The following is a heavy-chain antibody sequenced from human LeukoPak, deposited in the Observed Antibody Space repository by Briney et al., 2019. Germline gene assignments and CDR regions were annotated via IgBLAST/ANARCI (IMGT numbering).Heavy chain of an antibody. D-gene: IGHD5-12*01. CDR3: ARDKYSGYERDAFDI. Sequence: ASVKVSCKASGYTFTSYGISWVRQAPGQGLEWMGWISAYNGNTNYAQKVQGRVTMTTATSTSTAYMELRSLRSDDTAVYYCARDKYSGYERDAFDIWGQGTMVTVSS. V-gene: IGHV1-18*01. CDR2: ISAYNGNT. CDR1: GYTFTSYG. J-gene: IGHJ3*02.